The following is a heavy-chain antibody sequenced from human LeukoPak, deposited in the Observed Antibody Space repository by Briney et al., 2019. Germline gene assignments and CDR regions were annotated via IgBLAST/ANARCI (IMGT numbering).Heavy chain of an antibody. V-gene: IGHV6-1*01. CDR1: GDSASSNSVA. D-gene: IGHD1-14*01. CDR2: TYYGSKWNN. CDR3: TRGRNSAFDY. J-gene: IGHJ4*02. Sequence: SQTLSLTCAISGDSASSNSVAWNWIRQSPSRGLEWLGRTYYGSKWNNDYALSVKSRITINPDTSKNQFSLQLNSVTPEDTAVYYCTRGRNSAFDYWGQGTLVTVSS.